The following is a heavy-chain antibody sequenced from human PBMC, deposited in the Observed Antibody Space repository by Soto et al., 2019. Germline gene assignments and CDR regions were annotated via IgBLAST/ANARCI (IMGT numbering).Heavy chain of an antibody. D-gene: IGHD6-13*01. CDR3: VKDMGKTAAGIRYPYGMDV. V-gene: IGHV3-30*14. J-gene: IGHJ6*02. CDR1: GFSFSRYD. CDR2: ISNTGGAR. Sequence: GWSLRLSCAASGFSFSRYDLHWVLQAPGKGLGWVAFISNTGGARYYAVSVKGRFTISRDNSRNTLYLQMSSLRAEDAAVYYCVKDMGKTAAGIRYPYGMDVWGRGTTVTVSS.